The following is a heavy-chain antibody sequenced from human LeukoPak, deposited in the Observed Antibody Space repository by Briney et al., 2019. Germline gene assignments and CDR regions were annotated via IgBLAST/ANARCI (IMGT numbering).Heavy chain of an antibody. CDR3: ASSTALAAFDI. D-gene: IGHD6-25*01. CDR1: GFTFSSYE. Sequence: GGSLRLSCAASGFTFSSYEMNWVRQAPGKGLEWVSSISSSSSYIYYADSVKGRFTISRDNAKNSLYLQMNSLRAEDTAVYYCASSTALAAFDIWGQGTMVTVSS. V-gene: IGHV3-21*01. J-gene: IGHJ3*02. CDR2: ISSSSSYI.